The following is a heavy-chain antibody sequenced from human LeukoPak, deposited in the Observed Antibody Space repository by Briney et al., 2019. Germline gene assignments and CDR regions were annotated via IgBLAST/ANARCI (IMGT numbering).Heavy chain of an antibody. J-gene: IGHJ4*02. CDR3: AKSRGSGNYFDS. D-gene: IGHD3-10*01. Sequence: SETLSLTCTVSGGSISSYYWSWIRQPPGKGLEWIGYASSSGTTNYSPSLRNRVTISMDTSKSQFSLRLSSLTAADTAVYYCAKSRGSGNYFDSWGQGTLVTASS. CDR2: ASSSGTT. V-gene: IGHV4-59*01. CDR1: GGSISSYY.